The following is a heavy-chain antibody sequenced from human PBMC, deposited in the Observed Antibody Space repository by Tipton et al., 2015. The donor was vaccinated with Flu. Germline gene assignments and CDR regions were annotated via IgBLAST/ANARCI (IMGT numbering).Heavy chain of an antibody. CDR1: GFTFDDYA. D-gene: IGHD1-7*01. Sequence: SLRLSCAASGFTFDDYAMHWVRQAPGKGLEWVSSISWNSVNTAYADSVKGRFTISRDNAKSSLYLQMTSLRAEDTALFYCAKAGTTASDSYGMDVWGQGTTVTVSS. CDR2: ISWNSVNT. V-gene: IGHV3-9*01. J-gene: IGHJ6*02. CDR3: AKAGTTASDSYGMDV.